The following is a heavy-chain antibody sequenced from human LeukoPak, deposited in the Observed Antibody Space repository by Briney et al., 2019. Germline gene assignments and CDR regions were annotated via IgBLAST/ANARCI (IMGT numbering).Heavy chain of an antibody. CDR2: IKQDGSEK. V-gene: IGHV3-7*01. CDR3: ARSNYYGSGRAFDI. J-gene: IGHJ3*02. CDR1: GFTFSSYW. D-gene: IGHD3-10*01. Sequence: GGSLRLSCAASGFTFSSYWMSWVRQAPGKGLEWVANIKQDGSEKYYVDSVKGRFTISRDNAKNSLYLQMNSLRAEDTAVYYCARSNYYGSGRAFDIWGQGTMVTVSS.